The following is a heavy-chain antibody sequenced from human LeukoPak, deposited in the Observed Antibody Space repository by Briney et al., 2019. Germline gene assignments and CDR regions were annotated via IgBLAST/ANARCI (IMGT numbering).Heavy chain of an antibody. D-gene: IGHD5-12*01. CDR2: INPNSGGT. CDR3: AREAFVASRDGMDV. J-gene: IGHJ6*02. V-gene: IGHV1-2*04. CDR1: GYTFTSYY. Sequence: EASVKVSCKASGYTFTSYYMHWVRQAPGQGLEWMGWINPNSGGTNYAQKFQGWVTMTRDTSISTAYMELSRLRSDDTAVYYCAREAFVASRDGMDVWGQGTTVTVSS.